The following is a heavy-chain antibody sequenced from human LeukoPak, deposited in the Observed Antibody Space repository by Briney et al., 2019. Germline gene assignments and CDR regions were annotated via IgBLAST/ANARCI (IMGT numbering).Heavy chain of an antibody. Sequence: GSLRLSCAASGFTFVDYAMHWVRQAPGKGLEWVSLISWDGGSTYYADSVKGRFTISRDNSKNSLYLQMNRLRAEDTALYYCAMGIYGDSDYWGQGTLVTVSS. V-gene: IGHV3-43D*03. D-gene: IGHD4-17*01. J-gene: IGHJ4*02. CDR1: GFTFVDYA. CDR3: AMGIYGDSDY. CDR2: ISWDGGST.